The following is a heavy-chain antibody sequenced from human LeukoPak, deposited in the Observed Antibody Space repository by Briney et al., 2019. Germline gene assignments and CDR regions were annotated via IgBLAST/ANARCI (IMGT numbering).Heavy chain of an antibody. D-gene: IGHD3-3*01. J-gene: IGHJ4*02. Sequence: ASETLSLTCTVSGGSISNYYWSWIRRPPGKGLEWIGYIYYSGDTNYNPSLKSRVTISVDTSKNQFSLKLTSVTAADTAVYYCASSHPLGSNNDYYTPFDYWGQGALVIVSS. CDR1: GGSISNYY. CDR2: IYYSGDT. CDR3: ASSHPLGSNNDYYTPFDY. V-gene: IGHV4-59*01.